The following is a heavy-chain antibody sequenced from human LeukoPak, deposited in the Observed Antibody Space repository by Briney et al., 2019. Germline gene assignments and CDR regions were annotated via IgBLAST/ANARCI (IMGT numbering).Heavy chain of an antibody. D-gene: IGHD3-10*01. CDR1: GGSISSGDYY. CDR3: AKDRGVLLWFGSSGGYYFDY. Sequence: LSLTCTVSGGSISSGDYYWSWVRQAPGKGLEWVSAISGSGGSTYYADSVKGRFTISRDNSKNTLYLQMNSLRAEDTAVYYCAKDRGVLLWFGSSGGYYFDYWGQGTLVTVSS. CDR2: ISGSGGST. J-gene: IGHJ4*02. V-gene: IGHV3-23*01.